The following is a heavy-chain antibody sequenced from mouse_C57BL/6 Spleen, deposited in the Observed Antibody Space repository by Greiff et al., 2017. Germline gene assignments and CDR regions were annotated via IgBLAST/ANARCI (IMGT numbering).Heavy chain of an antibody. J-gene: IGHJ2*01. CDR2: IYPSDSET. D-gene: IGHD1-1*01. V-gene: IGHV1-61*01. Sequence: QVQLQQPGAELVRPGSSVKLSCKASGYTFTSYWMDWVKQRPGQGLEWIGNIYPSDSETHYNQKFKDKATLTVDKSSSTAYMQLSSLTSEDSAVYYCARRRNYYDLDYWGQGTTLTVSS. CDR1: GYTFTSYW. CDR3: ARRRNYYDLDY.